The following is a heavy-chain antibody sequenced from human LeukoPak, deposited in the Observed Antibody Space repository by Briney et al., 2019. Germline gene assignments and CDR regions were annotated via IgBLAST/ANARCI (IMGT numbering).Heavy chain of an antibody. J-gene: IGHJ4*02. CDR3: ARAGSDSSGYFFDY. V-gene: IGHV3-21*01. CDR2: ISSSSSYV. D-gene: IGHD3-22*01. Sequence: GGSLRLSCAASGFTFSSYSMNWVRQAPGKGLEWVSSISSSSSYVYYADSVKGRFTISRDNAKNSLYLQMNSLRAEDTAVYYCARAGSDSSGYFFDYWGQGTLVTVSP. CDR1: GFTFSSYS.